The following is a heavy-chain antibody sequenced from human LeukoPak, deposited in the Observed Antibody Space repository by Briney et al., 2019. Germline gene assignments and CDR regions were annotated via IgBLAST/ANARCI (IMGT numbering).Heavy chain of an antibody. Sequence: PAGTLRLSCAASGVTVRGCTLYWGWKGSPPGLERVGRVRSKADYYATAYSASVQGRFTVSRDDSTNTAYLQMNSLKPEDTAIYYCATFDWGSSPNWGQGSRVTVSS. CDR1: GVTVRGCT. J-gene: IGHJ4*02. CDR2: VRSKADYYAT. CDR3: ATFDWGSSPN. V-gene: IGHV3-73*01. D-gene: IGHD3-9*01.